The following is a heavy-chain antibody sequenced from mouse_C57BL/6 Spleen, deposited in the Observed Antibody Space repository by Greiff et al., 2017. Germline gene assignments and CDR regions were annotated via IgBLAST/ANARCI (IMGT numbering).Heavy chain of an antibody. V-gene: IGHV5-12*01. Sequence: DVKLVESGGGLVQPGGSLKLSCAASGFTFSDYYMYWVRQTPEKRLEWVAYISNGGGSTYYPDTVKGRFTISRDNAKNTLYLQMSRLKSEDTAMYYCAILPYYYGSSYGYFDVWGTGTTVTVSS. CDR1: GFTFSDYY. D-gene: IGHD1-1*01. CDR3: AILPYYYGSSYGYFDV. J-gene: IGHJ1*03. CDR2: ISNGGGST.